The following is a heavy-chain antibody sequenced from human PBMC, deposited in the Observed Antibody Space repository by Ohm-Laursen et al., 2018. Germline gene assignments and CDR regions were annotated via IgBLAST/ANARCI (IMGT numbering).Heavy chain of an antibody. CDR2: INPNSGGT. CDR1: GYTFTGYY. J-gene: IGHJ4*02. Sequence: GASVKVSCKAFGYTFTGYYMHWVRQAPGQGLEWMGWINPNSGGTNYAQKFQGRVTMTRDTSISTGYMELSTLRSDDTAVYYCARGRGGTKPHPWGQGTLVTVSS. V-gene: IGHV1-2*02. CDR3: ARGRGGTKPHP. D-gene: IGHD1-7*01.